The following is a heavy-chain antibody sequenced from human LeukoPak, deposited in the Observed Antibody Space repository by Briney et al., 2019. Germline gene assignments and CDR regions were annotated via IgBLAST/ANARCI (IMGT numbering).Heavy chain of an antibody. J-gene: IGHJ4*02. CDR2: IYYSGST. D-gene: IGHD6-19*01. V-gene: IGHV4-39*07. CDR1: GGSISSSSYY. Sequence: SENLSLTCTVSGGSISSSSYYWGWIRQPPGKGLEWIGSIYYSGSTYYNPSLKSRVTISVDTSKNQFSLKLSSVTAADTAVYYCARDLAVAGNLFDYWGQGTLVTVSS. CDR3: ARDLAVAGNLFDY.